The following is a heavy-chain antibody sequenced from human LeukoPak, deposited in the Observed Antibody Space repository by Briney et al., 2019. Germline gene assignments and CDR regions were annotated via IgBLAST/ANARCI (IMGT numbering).Heavy chain of an antibody. Sequence: PGGSLRLSCGASGFTFSSYGMHWVRQGPGKGLEWVAFIRHDGSKKYHADSVKGRFTISRDNSKNTLYLQMNSLRAEDTAVYYCAKDGYSSGWYLVGYYYYYMDVWGKGTTVTISS. J-gene: IGHJ6*03. CDR2: IRHDGSKK. D-gene: IGHD6-19*01. CDR1: GFTFSSYG. V-gene: IGHV3-30*02. CDR3: AKDGYSSGWYLVGYYYYYMDV.